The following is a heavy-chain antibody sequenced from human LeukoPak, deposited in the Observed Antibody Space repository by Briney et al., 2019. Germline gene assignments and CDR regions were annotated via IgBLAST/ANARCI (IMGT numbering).Heavy chain of an antibody. D-gene: IGHD3-10*02. Sequence: SETLSLTCAVSGGAISSGGYSWSWVRQPPGKGLEWIGYIYQSGSTYYNPSLKSRVTISVDRSKNQFSLNLHSVTAADTAVYYCARYVGKGTQSYYFDYWGQGTLVTVSS. V-gene: IGHV4-30-2*01. J-gene: IGHJ4*02. CDR1: GGAISSGGYS. CDR2: IYQSGST. CDR3: ARYVGKGTQSYYFDY.